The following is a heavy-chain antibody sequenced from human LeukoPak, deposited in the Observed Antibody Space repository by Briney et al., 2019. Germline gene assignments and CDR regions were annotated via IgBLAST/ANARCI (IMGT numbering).Heavy chain of an antibody. CDR3: ARGYPLSTTAAGTYFQH. V-gene: IGHV1-2*02. Sequence: ASVKVSCKASGYTFSGYYMHWVRQAPGQGLEWMGWINPNSGGTNYAQKFQGRVTMTRDTSISTAYMELSRLRSDDTAVYSCARGYPLSTTAAGTYFQHWGQGTLVTVSS. J-gene: IGHJ1*01. CDR2: INPNSGGT. CDR1: GYTFSGYY. D-gene: IGHD6-13*01.